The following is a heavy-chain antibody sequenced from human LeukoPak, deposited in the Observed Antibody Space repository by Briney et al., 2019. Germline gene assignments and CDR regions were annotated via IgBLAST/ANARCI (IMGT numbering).Heavy chain of an antibody. CDR1: GGSISSGAYF. CDR3: ASEVPASIDYFQH. J-gene: IGHJ1*01. V-gene: IGHV4-61*02. Sequence: SETLSLTCTVSGGSISSGAYFWSWIRQPAGKGLEWIGRIYTGGSTNYNPSLKSRVTMSVDTSRNQFSLRLSSVTAADTTVYYCASEVPASIDYFQHWGQGTLVTVSS. CDR2: IYTGGST. D-gene: IGHD2-2*02.